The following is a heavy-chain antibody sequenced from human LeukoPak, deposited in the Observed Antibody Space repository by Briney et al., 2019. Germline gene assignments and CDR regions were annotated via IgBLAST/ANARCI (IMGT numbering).Heavy chain of an antibody. CDR1: GGSISSSSYH. CDR2: LYYSGST. Sequence: PSESLSLTCTVSGGSISSSSYHWGWIRQPPGKGLEWIGNLYYSGSTHYNPSLKSRVTISVDTSKNQFSLKLSSVTAADTAVYYCARRHDGEFDYWGQGTLVTVSS. D-gene: IGHD3-10*01. V-gene: IGHV4-39*01. J-gene: IGHJ4*02. CDR3: ARRHDGEFDY.